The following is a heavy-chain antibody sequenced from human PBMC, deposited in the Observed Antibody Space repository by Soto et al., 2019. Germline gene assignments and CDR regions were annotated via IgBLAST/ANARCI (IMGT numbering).Heavy chain of an antibody. D-gene: IGHD3-10*01. CDR1: GFTFNTSW. Sequence: EVQLVESGGGLVQPGGSLRLSCAASGFTFNTSWMSWVRRAPGKGLEWVAHMNQHGSEKYYVDSVKGRFTISGDDAKNSLSLQMNSLGAGDTAVYYCVSWAGSSYWGQGTLVTVSS. J-gene: IGHJ4*02. CDR2: MNQHGSEK. V-gene: IGHV3-7*05. CDR3: VSWAGSSY.